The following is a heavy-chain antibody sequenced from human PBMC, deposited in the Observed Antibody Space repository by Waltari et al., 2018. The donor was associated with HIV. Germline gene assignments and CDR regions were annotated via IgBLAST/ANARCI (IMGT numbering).Heavy chain of an antibody. Sequence: QVQLVQSGAEVKKPGSSVKVSCKASGGTFSSYAISWVRQAPGQGLEWMGGIIPIFGTANYAQKFQGRVTITADESTSTAYMELSSLRSEDTAVYYCARDGSGYDFEAYYYYGMDVWGQGTTVTVSS. CDR3: ARDGSGYDFEAYYYYGMDV. CDR2: IIPIFGTA. V-gene: IGHV1-69*12. J-gene: IGHJ6*02. CDR1: GGTFSSYA. D-gene: IGHD5-12*01.